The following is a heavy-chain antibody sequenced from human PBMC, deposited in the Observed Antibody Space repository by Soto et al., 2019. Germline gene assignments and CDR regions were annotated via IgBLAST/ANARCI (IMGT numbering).Heavy chain of an antibody. V-gene: IGHV3-7*01. Sequence: GGSLRLSCAASGFTFSSYWMSWVRQAPGKGLEWVANIKQDGSEKYYVDSVKGRFTISRDNAKNSLYLQMNSLRAEDTAVYYCARVAVVTPYGSGSHDAFDIWGQGTMVTVSS. J-gene: IGHJ3*02. CDR2: IKQDGSEK. CDR1: GFTFSSYW. D-gene: IGHD3-10*01. CDR3: ARVAVVTPYGSGSHDAFDI.